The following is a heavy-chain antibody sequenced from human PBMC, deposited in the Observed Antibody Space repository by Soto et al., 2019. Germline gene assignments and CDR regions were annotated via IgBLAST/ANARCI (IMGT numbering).Heavy chain of an antibody. CDR3: ARAPGRRSGNVRHSSSWYAGRYAFDI. D-gene: IGHD6-13*01. V-gene: IGHV1-8*01. Sequence: RASVKVSCKASGYTFTSYDINWVRQATGQGLEWMGWMNPNSGNTGYAQKFQGRVTMTRNTSISTAYMELSSLRSEDTAVYYCARAPGRRSGNVRHSSSWYAGRYAFDIWGQGTMVTVSS. CDR1: GYTFTSYD. J-gene: IGHJ3*02. CDR2: MNPNSGNT.